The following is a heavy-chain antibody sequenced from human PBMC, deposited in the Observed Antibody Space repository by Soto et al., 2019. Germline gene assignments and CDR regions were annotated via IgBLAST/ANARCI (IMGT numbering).Heavy chain of an antibody. CDR1: GYTFTDYR. V-gene: IGHV1-46*01. CDR2: INPSGGST. J-gene: IGHJ4*02. CDR3: ARDRGA. D-gene: IGHD3-10*01. Sequence: QVQLVQSGAEVKEPGASVKVSCKASGYTFTDYRMHWVRQAPGQGLEWMGMINPSGGSTSYAQKFQGRGTMTRDTSTSTVCMELSRLRSEDRAVYYCARDRGAWGQGTLVTVSS.